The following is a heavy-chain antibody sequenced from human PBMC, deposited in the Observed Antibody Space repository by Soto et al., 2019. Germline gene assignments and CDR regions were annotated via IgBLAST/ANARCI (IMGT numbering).Heavy chain of an antibody. D-gene: IGHD2-8*01. CDR3: ARSKVNIVLSLNWFDP. CDR1: GGSISSGGYY. CDR2: IYYSGST. Sequence: QVQLLESGPGLVKPSQTLSLTCTVSGGSISSGGYYWSWIRQHPGKGLEWIGYIYYSGSTYYNPPLKSRVTISVDTSKNQCSLKLSSVTAADTAVYYCARSKVNIVLSLNWFDPWGQGTLVTVSS. V-gene: IGHV4-31*03. J-gene: IGHJ5*02.